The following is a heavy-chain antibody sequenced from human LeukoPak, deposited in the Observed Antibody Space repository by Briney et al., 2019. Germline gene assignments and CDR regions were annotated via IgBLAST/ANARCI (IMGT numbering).Heavy chain of an antibody. CDR1: GFTFDDYT. D-gene: IGHD3-10*02. CDR2: ISWNSAII. Sequence: PGRSLRLSCAASGFTFDDYTMHWVRQAPGKALEWVSSISWNSAIIDYADSVKGRFTISRDNAKNSLYLQMKSLRAEDTAFYYCAKSVRGVILDYWGQGTLVSVSS. J-gene: IGHJ4*02. V-gene: IGHV3-9*01. CDR3: AKSVRGVILDY.